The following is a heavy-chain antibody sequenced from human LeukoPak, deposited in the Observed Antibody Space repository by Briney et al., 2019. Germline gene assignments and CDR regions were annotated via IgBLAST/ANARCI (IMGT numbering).Heavy chain of an antibody. V-gene: IGHV3-33*01. Sequence: GGSLRLSCAASGFTFSSYGMHWVRQAPGKGLEWVAVIWYDGSDKYCADSVKGRFTISRDNSKNTLYLQVNSLRAEDTAVYYCARENPTWVIGGFDYWGQGTLVTVSS. D-gene: IGHD2-21*01. CDR2: IWYDGSDK. CDR3: ARENPTWVIGGFDY. J-gene: IGHJ4*02. CDR1: GFTFSSYG.